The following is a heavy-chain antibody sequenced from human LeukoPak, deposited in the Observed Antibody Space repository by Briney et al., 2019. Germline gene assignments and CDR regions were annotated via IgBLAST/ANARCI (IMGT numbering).Heavy chain of an antibody. J-gene: IGHJ4*02. V-gene: IGHV4-30-2*01. Sequence: SQTLSLTCTVSGGLISSGSYYWSWIRQPPGKGLEWIGYIYHSGSTYYNPSLKSRVTISVDRSKNQFSLKLSSVTAADTAVYYCARERGRNYYDSSGDYWGQGTLVTVSS. D-gene: IGHD3-22*01. CDR1: GGLISSGSYY. CDR2: IYHSGST. CDR3: ARERGRNYYDSSGDY.